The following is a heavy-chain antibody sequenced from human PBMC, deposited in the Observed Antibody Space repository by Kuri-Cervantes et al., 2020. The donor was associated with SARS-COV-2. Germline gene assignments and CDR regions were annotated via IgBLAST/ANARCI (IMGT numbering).Heavy chain of an antibody. V-gene: IGHV4-39*07. D-gene: IGHD3-16*02. J-gene: IGHJ6*02. CDR1: GGSISGSSYY. Sequence: SETLSLTCTVSGGSISGSSYYWGWIRQPPGKGLEWIGYIYYSGSTYYNPSLKSRVTISVDTSKNQFSLKLSSVTAADTAVYYCARGRYDYVWGSYRSPNYYYGMDVWGQGTTVTVSS. CDR3: ARGRYDYVWGSYRSPNYYYGMDV. CDR2: IYYSGST.